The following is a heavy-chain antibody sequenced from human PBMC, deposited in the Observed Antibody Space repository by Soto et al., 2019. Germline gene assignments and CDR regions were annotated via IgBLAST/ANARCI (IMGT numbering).Heavy chain of an antibody. CDR2: IYYSGST. CDR1: GGSISSSSYY. D-gene: IGHD6-13*01. J-gene: IGHJ4*02. CDR3: ARREYSSSWPYYFDY. V-gene: IGHV4-39*01. Sequence: SETLSLTCTVSGGSISSSSYYWGWIRQPPGKGLEWIGSIYYSGSTYYNPSLKSRVTISVDTSKNQFSLKLSSVTAADTAVYYCARREYSSSWPYYFDYWGQGTLVTVSS.